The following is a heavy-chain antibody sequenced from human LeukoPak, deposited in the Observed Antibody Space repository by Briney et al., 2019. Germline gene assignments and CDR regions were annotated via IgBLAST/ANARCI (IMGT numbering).Heavy chain of an antibody. V-gene: IGHV3-15*07. J-gene: IGHJ4*02. CDR1: GLTVTNAW. D-gene: IGHD3-10*01. CDR2: IASKTDGGAT. CDR3: TTGIRGD. Sequence: GGSLRLSCSASGLTVTNAWMNWVRQAPGEGLDWVGRIASKTDGGATDYAAAVRGRFTISRDDSKNTLNLQMNSLKTEDTAVYYCTTGIRGDWGQGTLVTVSS.